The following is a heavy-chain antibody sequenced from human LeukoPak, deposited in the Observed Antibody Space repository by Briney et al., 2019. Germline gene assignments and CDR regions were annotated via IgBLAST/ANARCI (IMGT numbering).Heavy chain of an antibody. J-gene: IGHJ4*02. CDR3: ARDVPGYYDSSGYCGGLDY. V-gene: IGHV3-33*01. CDR2: IWYDGSNK. D-gene: IGHD3-22*01. CDR1: GFTFSSYG. Sequence: GRSLRLSCAASGFTFSSYGMHWVRQAPGKGLEWVAVIWYDGSNKYYADSVKGRFTISRDNSKNTLYLQMNSLRAEDTAVYYCARDVPGYYDSSGYCGGLDYWGQGTLVTVSS.